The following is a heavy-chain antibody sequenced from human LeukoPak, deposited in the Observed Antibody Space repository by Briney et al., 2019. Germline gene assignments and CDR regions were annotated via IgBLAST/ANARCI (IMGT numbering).Heavy chain of an antibody. CDR2: IYYSGST. CDR3: ARGVFSSSWYPYYFDY. V-gene: IGHV4-39*01. J-gene: IGHJ4*02. D-gene: IGHD6-13*01. Sequence: SETLSLTCTVSGGSISSSSYYWGWIRQPPGKGLEWIGSIYYSGSTYYNPSLKSRVTISVDTSKNQFSLKLSSVTAADTAVYYCARGVFSSSWYPYYFDYWGQGTLVTVSS. CDR1: GGSISSSSYY.